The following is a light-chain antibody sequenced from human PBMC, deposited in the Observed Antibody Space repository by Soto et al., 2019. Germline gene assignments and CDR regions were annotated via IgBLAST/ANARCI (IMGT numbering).Light chain of an antibody. V-gene: IGKV3-11*01. Sequence: EILMAQSPATLSVSPGERATLSCRASQSVSSYLAWYQQKPGQAPRLLISGASNRAPGIPVRFSGSGFGTDFTLTISSLEAEDSAVYYCQQRSNWPSITFGQGTRLEIK. CDR1: QSVSSY. J-gene: IGKJ5*01. CDR3: QQRSNWPSIT. CDR2: GAS.